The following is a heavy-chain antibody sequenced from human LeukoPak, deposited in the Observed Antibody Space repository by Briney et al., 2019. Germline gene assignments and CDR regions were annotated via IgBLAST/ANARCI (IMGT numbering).Heavy chain of an antibody. D-gene: IGHD4-17*01. Sequence: SETLSLTCSVSGYSISSGFYWGWIRQPPGKGLEWIGTFYHSGRTYYNPSLKSRVTISVDTSKNQFSLKLSSVTAADTAVYYCARDRGYGDYVADAFDIWGQGTMVTVSS. CDR1: GYSISSGFY. CDR3: ARDRGYGDYVADAFDI. J-gene: IGHJ3*02. CDR2: FYHSGRT. V-gene: IGHV4-38-2*02.